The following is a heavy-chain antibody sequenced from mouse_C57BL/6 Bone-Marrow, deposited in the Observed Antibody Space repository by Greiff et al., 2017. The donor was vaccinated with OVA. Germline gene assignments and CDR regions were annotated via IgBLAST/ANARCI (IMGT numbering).Heavy chain of an antibody. CDR1: GYTFTSYG. Sequence: VKLQQSGAELARPGASVKLSCKASGYTFTSYGIRWVKQRTGQGLEWIGELSPRSGNTYYNEKFKGKATLTADKSSSTAYMELRSLTSEDSAVYFCARCGYYGSSYRDYWGQGTTLTVSS. J-gene: IGHJ2*01. CDR2: LSPRSGNT. D-gene: IGHD1-1*01. CDR3: ARCGYYGSSYRDY. V-gene: IGHV1-81*01.